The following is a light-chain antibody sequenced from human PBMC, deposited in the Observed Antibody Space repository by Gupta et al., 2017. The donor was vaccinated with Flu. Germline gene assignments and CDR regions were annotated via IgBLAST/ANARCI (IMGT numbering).Light chain of an antibody. CDR3: MQGSHWPRA. Sequence: GVMTQSPLSLPVTLGQTASLACSSSQSLVYSDGNTVLHWFQQRPGQAPRRLSYLVSHRESGVPDRFSGSGSGTEFTLKISRVEAEDVGIYFCMQGSHWPRAFGQGTKVEI. V-gene: IGKV2-30*01. CDR1: QSLVYSDGNTV. CDR2: LVS. J-gene: IGKJ1*01.